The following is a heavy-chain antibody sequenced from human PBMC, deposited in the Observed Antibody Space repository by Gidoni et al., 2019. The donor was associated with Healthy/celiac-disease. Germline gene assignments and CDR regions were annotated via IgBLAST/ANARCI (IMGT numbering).Heavy chain of an antibody. CDR2: INHSGST. CDR3: ARGQRPGAGKGLMFDY. CDR1: GGSFSGYY. Sequence: QVQLQQWGAGLLKPSETLSLTCAVYGGSFSGYYWSWIRQPPGKGLEWIGEINHSGSTNYNPSLKSRVTISVDTSNNQFSLKLSSVTAADTAVYYCARGQRPGAGKGLMFDYWGQGTLVPVSS. J-gene: IGHJ4*02. V-gene: IGHV4-34*01. D-gene: IGHD3-10*01.